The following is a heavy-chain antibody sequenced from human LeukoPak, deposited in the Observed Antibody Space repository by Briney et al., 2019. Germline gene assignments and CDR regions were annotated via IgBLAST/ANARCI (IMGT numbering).Heavy chain of an antibody. D-gene: IGHD3-22*01. CDR2: IYYSGST. CDR1: GGSISSYY. J-gene: IGHJ4*02. V-gene: IGHV4-59*01. Sequence: SGTLSLTCTVSGGSISSYYWSWIRQPPGKGLEWIGYIYYSGSTNYNPSLKSRVTISVDTSKNQFSLKLSSVTAADTAVYYCARGDSSGYPFDYWGQGTLVTVSS. CDR3: ARGDSSGYPFDY.